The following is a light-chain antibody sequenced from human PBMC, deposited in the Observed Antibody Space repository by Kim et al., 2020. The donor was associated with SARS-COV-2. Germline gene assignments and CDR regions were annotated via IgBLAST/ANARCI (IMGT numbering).Light chain of an antibody. CDR1: KLGDKY. CDR2: RDN. J-gene: IGLJ1*01. Sequence: VSPGQTASITCSGDKLGDKYASWYQQKPGQTPVVVIFRDNRRPSGIPERFSGSNSGNTATLTISGTQAMDEADYYCQAWDSSIYVFGTGTKVTVL. V-gene: IGLV3-1*01. CDR3: QAWDSSIYV.